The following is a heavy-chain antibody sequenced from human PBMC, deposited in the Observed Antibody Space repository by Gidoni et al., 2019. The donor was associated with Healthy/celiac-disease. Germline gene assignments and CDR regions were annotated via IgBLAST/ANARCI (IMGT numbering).Heavy chain of an antibody. CDR2: INHSGST. CDR1: GGSFSGYY. J-gene: IGHJ4*02. V-gene: IGHV4-34*01. D-gene: IGHD3-22*01. Sequence: QVQLQQWGAGLLKPSETLSLTCAVYGGSFSGYYWSWIRQPPGKGLEWIGEINHSGSTNYNPSLKSRVTISVDTSKNQFSLKLSSVTAADTAVYYCAKRGYYDSSGYYHFDYWGQGTLVTVSS. CDR3: AKRGYYDSSGYYHFDY.